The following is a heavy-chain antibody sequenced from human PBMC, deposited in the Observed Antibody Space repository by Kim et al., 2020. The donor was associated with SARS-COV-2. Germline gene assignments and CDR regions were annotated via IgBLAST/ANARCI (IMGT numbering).Heavy chain of an antibody. D-gene: IGHD3-9*01. V-gene: IGHV3-23*01. CDR1: GFTFSSYA. Sequence: GGSLRLSCAASGFTFSSYAMSWVRQAPGKGLEWVSAISGSGGSTYYADSVKGRFTISRDNSKNTLYLQMNSLRAEDTAVYYCAKDGAFLYDILTGYKNWGQGTLVTVSS. CDR2: ISGSGGST. CDR3: AKDGAFLYDILTGYKN. J-gene: IGHJ4*02.